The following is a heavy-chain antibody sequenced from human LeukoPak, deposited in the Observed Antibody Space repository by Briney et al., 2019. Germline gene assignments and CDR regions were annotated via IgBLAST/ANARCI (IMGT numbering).Heavy chain of an antibody. Sequence: ASVKVSCKASGYTFTGYYMHWVRQAPGQGPEWMGWINPNSGGTYYAQEFQGRVTMTRDTSISTAYMELSRLRSDDTAVYYCARVLYGEALDYWGQGTLVTVSS. V-gene: IGHV1-2*02. CDR3: ARVLYGEALDY. D-gene: IGHD4-17*01. J-gene: IGHJ4*02. CDR1: GYTFTGYY. CDR2: INPNSGGT.